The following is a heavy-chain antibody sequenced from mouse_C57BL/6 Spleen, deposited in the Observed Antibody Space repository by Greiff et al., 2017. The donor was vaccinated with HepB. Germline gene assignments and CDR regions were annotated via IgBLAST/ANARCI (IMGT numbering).Heavy chain of an antibody. J-gene: IGHJ3*01. CDR1: GYAFSSYW. Sequence: VKLMESGAELVKPGASVKISCKASGYAFSSYWMNWVKQRPGKGLEWIGQIYPGDGDTNYNGKFKGKATLTADKSSSTAYMQLSSLTSEDSAVYFCARKGYYSNYEGFAYWGQGTLVTVSA. D-gene: IGHD2-5*01. V-gene: IGHV1-80*01. CDR2: IYPGDGDT. CDR3: ARKGYYSNYEGFAY.